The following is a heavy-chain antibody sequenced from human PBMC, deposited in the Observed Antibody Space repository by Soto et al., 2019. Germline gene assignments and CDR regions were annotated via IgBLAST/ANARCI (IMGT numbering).Heavy chain of an antibody. Sequence: EVQLVESGGGLIQPGGSLRLSCAASGFTISSNYMIWVRQAPGKGLEWVSIIYSGGSTYYADSVKGRFTISRDNSKNTLYLQMNSLRNEDTAVYYCARYCSGGSCYSNYAFDMWGQGTMVTVSS. CDR1: GFTISSNY. J-gene: IGHJ3*02. CDR3: ARYCSGGSCYSNYAFDM. CDR2: IYSGGST. D-gene: IGHD2-15*01. V-gene: IGHV3-53*01.